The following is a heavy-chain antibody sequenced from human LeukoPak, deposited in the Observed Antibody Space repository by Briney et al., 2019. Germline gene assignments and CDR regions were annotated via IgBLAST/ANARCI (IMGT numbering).Heavy chain of an antibody. J-gene: IGHJ5*02. CDR3: ARPDFHTAMFYWFDP. D-gene: IGHD5-18*01. Sequence: GGSLRLSCAASGFTFSSYAMHWVRQAPGKGLEWVAVISYDGSNKYYADSVKGRFTISRDNSKNTLYLQMNSLRPEDTAVYYCARPDFHTAMFYWFDPWGQGTLVTVSS. CDR1: GFTFSSYA. CDR2: ISYDGSNK. V-gene: IGHV3-30*04.